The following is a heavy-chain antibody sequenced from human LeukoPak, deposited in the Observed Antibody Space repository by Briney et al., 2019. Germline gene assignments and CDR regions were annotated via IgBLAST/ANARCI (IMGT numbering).Heavy chain of an antibody. Sequence: PRRSLRLSCAASGFTFSSYGMHWVRQAPGKGLEWVAVIWYDGSNKYYADSVKGRFTISRDNSKNTLYLQMNSLRAEDTAVYYCAKDLWRYDILTGTPWGWGQGTLFTVSS. CDR2: IWYDGSNK. CDR1: GFTFSSYG. CDR3: AKDLWRYDILTGTPWG. V-gene: IGHV3-33*06. J-gene: IGHJ4*02. D-gene: IGHD3-9*01.